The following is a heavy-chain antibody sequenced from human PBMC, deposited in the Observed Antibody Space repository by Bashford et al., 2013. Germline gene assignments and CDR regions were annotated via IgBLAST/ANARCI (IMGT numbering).Heavy chain of an antibody. D-gene: IGHD3-3*01. CDR3: ASPISRYQYLTFGYYTKYYYEMDV. J-gene: IGHJ6*02. V-gene: IGHV1-69*06. Sequence: SVKVSCKASGGTFSSYAISWVRQAPGQGLEWMGGIIPIFGTANYAQKFQGRVTITADKSTSTAYMELSSLRSEDTAVYYCASPISRYQYLTFGYYTKYYYEMDVVGPRDHGSPSP. CDR1: GGTFSSYA. CDR2: IIPIFGTA.